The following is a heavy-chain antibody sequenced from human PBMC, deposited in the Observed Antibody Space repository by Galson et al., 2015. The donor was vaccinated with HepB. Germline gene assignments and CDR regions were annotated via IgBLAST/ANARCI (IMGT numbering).Heavy chain of an antibody. CDR3: AIVDYYGSGSYYNADY. CDR1: GFTFSSYG. Sequence: SLRLSCAASGFTFSSYGIHWVRQAPGKGLEWVAVISYDGSNKYHADSVKGRFTISRDNSKNTLFLQMNSLRAEDTAVYYCAIVDYYGSGSYYNADYWGQGTLVTVSS. V-gene: IGHV3-30*03. J-gene: IGHJ4*02. CDR2: ISYDGSNK. D-gene: IGHD3-10*01.